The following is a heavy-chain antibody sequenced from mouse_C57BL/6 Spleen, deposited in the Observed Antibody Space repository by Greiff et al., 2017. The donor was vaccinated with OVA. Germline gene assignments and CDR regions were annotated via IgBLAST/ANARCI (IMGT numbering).Heavy chain of an antibody. Sequence: VQLVESGPELVKPGASVKLSCKASGYTFTSYDINWVKQRPGQGLEWIGWIYPRDGSTKYNEKFKGKATLTVDTSSSTAYMELHSLTSEDSAVYFCARPYYCDYWGQGTTLTVSS. CDR1: GYTFTSYD. CDR3: ARPYYCDY. V-gene: IGHV1-85*01. CDR2: IYPRDGST. J-gene: IGHJ2*01.